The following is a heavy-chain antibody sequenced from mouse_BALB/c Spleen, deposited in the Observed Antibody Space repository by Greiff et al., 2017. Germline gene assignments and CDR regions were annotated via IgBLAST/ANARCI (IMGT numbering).Heavy chain of an antibody. CDR2: ISSGGGST. CDR1: GFAFSSYD. J-gene: IGHJ2*01. Sequence: EVQGVESGGGLVKPGGSLKLSCAASGFAFSSYDMSWVRQTPEKRLEWVAYISSGGGSTYYPDTVKGRFTISRDNAKNTLYLQMSSLKSEDTAMYYCARRKGYYGYGFDYWGQGTTLTVSS. V-gene: IGHV5-12-1*01. D-gene: IGHD2-2*01. CDR3: ARRKGYYGYGFDY.